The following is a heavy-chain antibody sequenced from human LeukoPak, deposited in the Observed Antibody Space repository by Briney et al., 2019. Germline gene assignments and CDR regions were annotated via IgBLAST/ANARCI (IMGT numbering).Heavy chain of an antibody. V-gene: IGHV3-20*04. CDR3: ARASITMGRGELIYYFDY. CDR2: INWNGGST. J-gene: IGHJ4*02. CDR1: GFTFDDYG. Sequence: GGSLRLSRAASGFTFDDYGMSWVRQAPGKGLEWVSGINWNGGSTGYADSVKGRFTISRDNAKNSLYLQMNSLRAEDTAVYYCARASITMGRGELIYYFDYWGQGTLVTVSS. D-gene: IGHD3-10*01.